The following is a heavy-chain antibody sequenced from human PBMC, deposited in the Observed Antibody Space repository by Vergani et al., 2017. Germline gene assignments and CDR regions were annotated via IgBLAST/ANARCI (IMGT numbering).Heavy chain of an antibody. D-gene: IGHD3-10*01. CDR2: VYTSGMT. CDR3: ARKLSYYYSSGSDDYNPYYDEGMDV. V-gene: IGHV4-61*02. Sequence: QVQLQESGPRLVRPSQTLSLTCTVSGGSINTGAYYWSWIRQPAGKGLEWIGRVYTSGMTNYNPSLKSRVTILVDRSKSQLSLKLTSVTAGDTAVYFCARKLSYYYSSGSDDYNPYYDEGMDVWGPGTTVTVSS. J-gene: IGHJ6*01. CDR1: GGSINTGAYY.